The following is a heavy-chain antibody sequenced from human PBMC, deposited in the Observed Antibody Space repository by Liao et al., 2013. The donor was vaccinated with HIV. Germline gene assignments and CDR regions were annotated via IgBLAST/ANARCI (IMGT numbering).Heavy chain of an antibody. CDR1: HGSISSFY. CDR2: IDGSGSS. CDR3: ATHSILVDPGVLDY. V-gene: IGHV4-4*07. D-gene: IGHD2-2*01. Sequence: QVQLQESGPRLVRPSETLSLTCSVSHGSISSFYWNWIRQSAGKGLEWIGRIDGSGSSNYNPSLHRRVTLSIDTSKNQFSLNLNSVTAADTAVYYCATHSILVDPGVLDYWGQGTLVTVSS. J-gene: IGHJ4*02.